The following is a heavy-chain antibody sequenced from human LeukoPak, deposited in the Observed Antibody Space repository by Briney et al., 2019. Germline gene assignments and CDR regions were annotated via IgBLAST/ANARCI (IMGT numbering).Heavy chain of an antibody. CDR3: AREGIFREGLKIFDY. CDR2: INPSGGST. J-gene: IGHJ4*02. V-gene: IGHV1-46*01. Sequence: ASVKVSCKASGYTFTSYYMHWVRQAPGQGLEWMGIINPSGGSTSYAQKFQGRVTMTRDTSTSTVYMELSSLRSEDTAVYYCAREGIFREGLKIFDYWGQGTLVTVSS. D-gene: IGHD3-3*01. CDR1: GYTFTSYY.